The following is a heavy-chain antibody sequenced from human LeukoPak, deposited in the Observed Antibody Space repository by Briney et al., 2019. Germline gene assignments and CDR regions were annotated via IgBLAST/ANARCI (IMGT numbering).Heavy chain of an antibody. V-gene: IGHV3-21*04. J-gene: IGHJ6*03. Sequence: PGGSLRLSCAASGFTFSGYSMNWVRQAPGKGLEWVSSISRSSSYIYYADSVKGRFTISRDSAKNSLYLQMNSLRAEDTAVYYCARVRGYYYMDVWGKGTTVTISS. CDR1: GFTFSGYS. CDR3: ARVRGYYYMDV. CDR2: ISRSSSYI.